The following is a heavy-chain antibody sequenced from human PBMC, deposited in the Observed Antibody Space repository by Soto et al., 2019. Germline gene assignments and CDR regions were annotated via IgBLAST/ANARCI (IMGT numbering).Heavy chain of an antibody. Sequence: GGSLRLSCAASGFTFSSYSMNWVRQAPGKGLEWVSSISSSSSYIYYADSVKGRFTISRDNAKNSLYLQMNSLRAEDTAVYYCAREGSSGSSCDYWGQGTLVTVSS. CDR1: GFTFSSYS. CDR2: ISSSSSYI. D-gene: IGHD1-26*01. CDR3: AREGSSGSSCDY. J-gene: IGHJ4*02. V-gene: IGHV3-21*01.